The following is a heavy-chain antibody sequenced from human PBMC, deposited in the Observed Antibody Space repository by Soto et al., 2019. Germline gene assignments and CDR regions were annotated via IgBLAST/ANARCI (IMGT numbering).Heavy chain of an antibody. Sequence: PSETLSLTCTVSGGSISSYYWSWIRQPPGKGLEWIGYIYYSGSTNYNPSLKSRVTISVDTSKNQFSLKLSSVTAADTAVYYCARGGNYYDSSGSLDYWGQGTLVTVSS. J-gene: IGHJ4*02. V-gene: IGHV4-59*01. D-gene: IGHD3-22*01. CDR1: GGSISSYY. CDR2: IYYSGST. CDR3: ARGGNYYDSSGSLDY.